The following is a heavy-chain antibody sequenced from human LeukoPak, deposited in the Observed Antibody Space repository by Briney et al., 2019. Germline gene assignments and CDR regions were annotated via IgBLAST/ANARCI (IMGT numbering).Heavy chain of an antibody. CDR1: GFTFSSYA. J-gene: IGHJ4*02. D-gene: IGHD2/OR15-2a*01. CDR2: ISGSGGST. Sequence: GGSLRLSCAASGFTFSSYAMSWVRQAPGKGLEWVSAISGSGGSTYYADSVKGRFTISRDNSKNTLYLQMNSLRAEDTAVYYCAKDQYRDYFRGADYWGQGTRVTVSS. V-gene: IGHV3-23*01. CDR3: AKDQYRDYFRGADY.